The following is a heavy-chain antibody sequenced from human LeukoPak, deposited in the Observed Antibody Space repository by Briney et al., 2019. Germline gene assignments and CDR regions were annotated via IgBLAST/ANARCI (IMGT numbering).Heavy chain of an antibody. D-gene: IGHD2-21*02. V-gene: IGHV3-30*02. CDR3: AKDSVVTIDF. Sequence: GGSLRLSCEVSGFIFSDYGMHWVRQSQAKGLEWLAYIRYDGTTKYYADSVKGRFTISRDNSKNAVSLQMDSLTSDDTALYHCAKDSVVTIDFWGQGTLVTVSS. J-gene: IGHJ4*02. CDR2: IRYDGTTK. CDR1: GFIFSDYG.